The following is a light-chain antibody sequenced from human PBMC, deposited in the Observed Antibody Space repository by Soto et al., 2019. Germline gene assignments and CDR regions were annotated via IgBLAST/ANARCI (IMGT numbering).Light chain of an antibody. CDR2: GNS. Sequence: QSVLTQPPSVSGAPGQRVTIPCTGSSSYIGAGYDVHWYQQLPGTAPKLLIYGNSNRPSGVPDRFSGSKSCTSASLAITGLQAEDEAEYYCQSYDSSLSGYVFGTGTKLTVL. V-gene: IGLV1-40*01. J-gene: IGLJ1*01. CDR1: SSYIGAGYD. CDR3: QSYDSSLSGYV.